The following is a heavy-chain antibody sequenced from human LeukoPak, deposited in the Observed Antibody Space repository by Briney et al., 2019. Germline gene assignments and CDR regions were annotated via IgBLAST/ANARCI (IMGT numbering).Heavy chain of an antibody. D-gene: IGHD3-9*01. CDR2: INHSGST. CDR3: ARGVLRYFDWLLHRGAFDY. J-gene: IGHJ4*02. CDR1: GGSFSGYY. Sequence: KPSETLSLTCAVYGGSFSGYYWSWIRQPPGKGLEWIGEINHSGSTNYNPSLKSRVTISVDTSKNQFSLKLSSVTAADTAVYYCARGVLRYFDWLLHRGAFDYWGQGTLVTVSS. V-gene: IGHV4-34*01.